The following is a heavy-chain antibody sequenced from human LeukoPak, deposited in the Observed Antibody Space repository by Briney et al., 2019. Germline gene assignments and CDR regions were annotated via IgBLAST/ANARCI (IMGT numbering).Heavy chain of an antibody. V-gene: IGHV4-30-2*03. CDR2: ISYSGST. Sequence: SQTLSLTCAVSGGSISSADYSWSWIRQPPGKGLDWIGYISYSGSTSYNPSLKSRVTISVDTSKNQFSLKLSSVTAADTAVYYRARLRGGSSAGSYYYHYMDVWGKGTTVTISS. CDR1: GGSISSADYS. J-gene: IGHJ6*03. D-gene: IGHD1-26*01. CDR3: ARLRGGSSAGSYYYHYMDV.